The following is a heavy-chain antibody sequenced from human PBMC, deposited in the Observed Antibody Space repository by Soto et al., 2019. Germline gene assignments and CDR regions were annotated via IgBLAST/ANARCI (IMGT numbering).Heavy chain of an antibody. CDR1: GFTFRNYC. Sequence: GGSLRLSCAASGFTFRNYCMHWVRQAPGKGLEWVSAISGSGGSTYYADSVKGRFTISRDNAKNSLYLQMNSLRDEDTAVYYCARDNFGSRGYYGMDVWGQGTTVTVSS. V-gene: IGHV3-23*01. CDR3: ARDNFGSRGYYGMDV. J-gene: IGHJ6*02. D-gene: IGHD3-3*01. CDR2: ISGSGGST.